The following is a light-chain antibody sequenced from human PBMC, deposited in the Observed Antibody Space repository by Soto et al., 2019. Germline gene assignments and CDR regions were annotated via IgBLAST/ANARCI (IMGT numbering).Light chain of an antibody. J-gene: IGKJ5*01. Sequence: DIQMTQSPSSVSASIGDRVSITCRASQGISTYLGWYQQKPGKAPKLLIYAASSLQTGVPSRFSGSGSGTDFTLTISGLQPEDFGTYYCQQAISFPITFGQGTRLEI. CDR1: QGISTY. CDR2: AAS. CDR3: QQAISFPIT. V-gene: IGKV1-12*01.